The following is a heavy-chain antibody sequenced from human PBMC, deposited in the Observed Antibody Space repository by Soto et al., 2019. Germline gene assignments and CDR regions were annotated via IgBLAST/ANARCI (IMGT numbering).Heavy chain of an antibody. CDR1: GGSISSYY. CDR3: ARGFLESLSPVHWPLYY. D-gene: IGHD3-3*01. Sequence: PSETLSLTCTVSGGSISSYYWSCIRQPPGKGLEWIGYIYYSRSTNYNPSLKSRVTISVDTSKNQFSLKLSSVTAADTAVYYCARGFLESLSPVHWPLYYWGQGTLVTVSS. J-gene: IGHJ4*02. V-gene: IGHV4-59*01. CDR2: IYYSRST.